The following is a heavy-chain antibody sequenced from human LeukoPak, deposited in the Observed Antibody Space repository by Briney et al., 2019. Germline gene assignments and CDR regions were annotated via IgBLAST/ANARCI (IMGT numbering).Heavy chain of an antibody. V-gene: IGHV3-21*01. J-gene: IGHJ4*02. CDR2: ISSSSSYI. D-gene: IGHD6-19*01. CDR3: ARGRRAVGDY. CDR1: GFTFSSYS. Sequence: PGGSLRLSCAASGFTFSSYSMNWVRQAPGKGLEWVSSISSSSSYIYYADSVKGRFTISRDNAKNSLYLQMNSLRAEDTTVYYCARGRRAVGDYWGQGTLVTVSS.